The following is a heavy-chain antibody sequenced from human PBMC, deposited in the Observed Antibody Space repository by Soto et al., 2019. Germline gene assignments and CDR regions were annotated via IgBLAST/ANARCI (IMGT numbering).Heavy chain of an antibody. V-gene: IGHV4-59*01. CDR3: ARGGGYSNPYNCDY. J-gene: IGHJ4*02. CDR1: GGSISTYY. D-gene: IGHD5-18*01. Sequence: QVQLQEAGPGLVKPSETLSLTCTVSGGSISTYYWTWIRQPPGKGLEWIGYIYYSGSTNYNPSLKSRVTSSEDTSKKQFSLKLNSVTAADTAVYYCARGGGYSNPYNCDYWGQGTLVTVSS. CDR2: IYYSGST.